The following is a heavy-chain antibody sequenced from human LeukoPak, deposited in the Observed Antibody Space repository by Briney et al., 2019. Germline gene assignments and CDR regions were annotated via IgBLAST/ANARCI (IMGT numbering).Heavy chain of an antibody. V-gene: IGHV1-18*01. D-gene: IGHD3-10*01. CDR2: ISAKNGDT. CDR3: ARDEGRGSGSYFPNYFDY. Sequence: ASVKVSCKASGYTFTRYGISWVRQAPGEGLEWMGWISAKNGDTKYVKKFQGRVTMTTDTSTSTAYMDLRTLRSDDTAVYYCARDEGRGSGSYFPNYFDYWGQGTLVTVSS. J-gene: IGHJ4*02. CDR1: GYTFTRYG.